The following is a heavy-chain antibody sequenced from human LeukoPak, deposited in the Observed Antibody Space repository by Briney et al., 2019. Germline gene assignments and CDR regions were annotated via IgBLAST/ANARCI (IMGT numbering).Heavy chain of an antibody. D-gene: IGHD3-22*01. CDR2: ISSSSSYI. J-gene: IGHJ3*02. CDR1: GFTFSSYS. CDR3: ARDPQEFYDSSGAFDI. Sequence: GGSLRLSCAASGFTFSSYSMNWVRQAPGKGLEWVSSISSSSSYIYYADSVKGRFTISRDNAKNSLWLQMNTLRAEDTAVYYCARDPQEFYDSSGAFDIWGQGTMVTVSS. V-gene: IGHV3-21*01.